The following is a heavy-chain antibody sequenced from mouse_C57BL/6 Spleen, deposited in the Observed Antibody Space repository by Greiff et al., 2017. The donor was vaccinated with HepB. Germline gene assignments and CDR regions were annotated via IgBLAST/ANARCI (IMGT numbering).Heavy chain of an antibody. J-gene: IGHJ2*01. Sequence: QVQLQQSGAELVKPGASVKLSCKASGYTLTSYWMQWVKQRPGQGLEWIGEIDPSDSYTNYNQKFKGKATLTVDTSSSTAYMQLSSLTSEDSAVYYCARSALFDYWGQGTTLTVSS. CDR1: GYTLTSYW. CDR3: ARSALFDY. V-gene: IGHV1-50*01. D-gene: IGHD6-1*01. CDR2: IDPSDSYT.